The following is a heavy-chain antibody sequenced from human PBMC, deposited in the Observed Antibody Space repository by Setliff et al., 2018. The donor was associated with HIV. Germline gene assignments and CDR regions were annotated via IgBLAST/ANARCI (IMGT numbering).Heavy chain of an antibody. CDR1: GVSINSHY. CDR3: ARHGDYNFWNGYYFDF. CDR2: IYTSGST. Sequence: SETLSLTCTVSGVSINSHYWSWIRQPPGKGLEWIGYIYTSGSTNFNPSLKSRGTISVDTSKNQFSLKLNSVTAADTAVYYCARHGDYNFWNGYYFDFWGQGTLVTVSS. D-gene: IGHD3-3*01. V-gene: IGHV4-4*09. J-gene: IGHJ4*02.